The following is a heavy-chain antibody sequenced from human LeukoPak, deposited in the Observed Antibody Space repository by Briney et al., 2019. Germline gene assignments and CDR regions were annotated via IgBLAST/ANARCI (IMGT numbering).Heavy chain of an antibody. CDR3: ARGLTGTTFIYYYYYMDV. V-gene: IGHV1-8*01. D-gene: IGHD1-7*01. CDR1: RYTFTSYD. Sequence: GASVKVSRKASRYTFTSYDINWVRQATGQGLERMGWMNPNSGNTGYAQKFQGRVTMTRNTSISTAYMELSSLRSEDTAVYYCARGLTGTTFIYYYYYMDVWGKGTTVTVSS. CDR2: MNPNSGNT. J-gene: IGHJ6*03.